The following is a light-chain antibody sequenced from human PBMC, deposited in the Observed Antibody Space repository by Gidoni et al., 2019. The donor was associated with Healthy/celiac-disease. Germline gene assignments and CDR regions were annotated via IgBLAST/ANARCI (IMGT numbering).Light chain of an antibody. V-gene: IGLV2-14*01. CDR1: SSDVGGYNY. J-gene: IGLJ2*01. CDR3: SSYTSSSTVV. CDR2: DVS. Sequence: QSALTQPAAGAGSPGQSITISCTGTSSDVGGYNYVSWYQQHPGKAPKLMIYDVSNRPSGVSNRFSGSTSGNTASLTISGLQAEDEADYYCSSYTSSSTVVFGGGTKLTVL.